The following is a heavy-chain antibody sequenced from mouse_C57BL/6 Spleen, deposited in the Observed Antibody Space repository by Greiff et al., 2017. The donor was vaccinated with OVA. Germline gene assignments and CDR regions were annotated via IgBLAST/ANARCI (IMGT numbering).Heavy chain of an antibody. V-gene: IGHV1-22*01. J-gene: IGHJ3*01. CDR1: GYTFTDYN. CDR2: INPNNGGT. CDR3: ARRGDYDEAWFAY. D-gene: IGHD2-4*01. Sequence: VQLQQSGPELVKPGASVKMSCKASGYTFTDYNMHWVKQSHGKSLEWIGYINPNNGGTSYNQKFKGKATLTVNKSSSTAYMELRSLTSEDSAVYYCARRGDYDEAWFAYWGQGTLVTVSA.